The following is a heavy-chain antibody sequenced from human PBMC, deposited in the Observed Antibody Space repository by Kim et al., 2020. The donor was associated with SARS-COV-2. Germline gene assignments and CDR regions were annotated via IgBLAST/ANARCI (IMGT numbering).Heavy chain of an antibody. J-gene: IGHJ4*02. Sequence: SVKVSCKASGGTFSSYAISWVRQAPGQGLEWMGGIIPIFGTANYAQKFQGRVTITADKSTSTAYMELSSLRSEDTAVYYCASPYYDILTGYSFDYWGQGTLVTVSS. CDR2: IIPIFGTA. V-gene: IGHV1-69*06. CDR3: ASPYYDILTGYSFDY. CDR1: GGTFSSYA. D-gene: IGHD3-9*01.